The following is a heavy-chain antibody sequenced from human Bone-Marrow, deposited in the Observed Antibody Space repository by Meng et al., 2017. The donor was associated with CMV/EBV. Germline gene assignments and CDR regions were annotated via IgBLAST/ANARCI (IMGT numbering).Heavy chain of an antibody. J-gene: IGHJ5*01. CDR2: INWNGGST. Sequence: GGSLRLLCAASGFTFDDYGMSWVRQAPGKGLEWVSGINWNGGSTGYADSVKGRFTISRDNAKISLYLQMNSLRAGDTAMYYCVRGGGNSGTHYWFDSWGQATLVTVSS. D-gene: IGHD5-12*01. V-gene: IGHV3-20*04. CDR1: GFTFDDYG. CDR3: VRGGGNSGTHYWFDS.